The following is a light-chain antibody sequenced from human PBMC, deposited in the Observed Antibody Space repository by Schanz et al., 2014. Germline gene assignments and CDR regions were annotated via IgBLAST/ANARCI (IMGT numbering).Light chain of an antibody. V-gene: IGKV3D-15*01. Sequence: EIVLTQSPGTLSLSPGEGATLSCRASQSVPSNWLAWYQQKPGQSPRLLIYGASSRATGIPDRFSGSGSGTEFTLTISSLQSEDFAVYYCQQYNSWPITFGQGTRLEIK. CDR1: QSVPSN. J-gene: IGKJ5*01. CDR2: GAS. CDR3: QQYNSWPIT.